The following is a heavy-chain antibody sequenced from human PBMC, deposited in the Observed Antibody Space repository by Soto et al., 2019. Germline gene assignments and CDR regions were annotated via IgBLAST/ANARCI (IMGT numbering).Heavy chain of an antibody. V-gene: IGHV3-7*05. CDR2: IKQDGSEK. J-gene: IGHJ6*02. CDR1: GFTFSSYW. CDR3: ARADPAGYCSSTSCPYGMDV. Sequence: GGSLRLSCAASGFTFSSYWMSWVRQAPGKGLEWVANIKQDGSEKYYVASVKGRFTISRANAKKSLYLQMNSLRAEDTAVYYCARADPAGYCSSTSCPYGMDVWGQGTTVTASS. D-gene: IGHD2-2*01.